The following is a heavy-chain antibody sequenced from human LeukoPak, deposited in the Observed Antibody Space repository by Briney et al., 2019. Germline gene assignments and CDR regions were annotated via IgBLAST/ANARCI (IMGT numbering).Heavy chain of an antibody. CDR2: IYSGATT. J-gene: IGHJ4*02. Sequence: PGGSLRLSCAASGFTVSSNYMTWVRQAPGKGLEWVSVIYSGATTYYADSVKGRFTISRDNSKNTLFLQMSSLRAEDTAVYYCASDSSGYYGSLEYWGQGTLVTVSS. D-gene: IGHD3-22*01. V-gene: IGHV3-66*01. CDR1: GFTVSSNY. CDR3: ASDSSGYYGSLEY.